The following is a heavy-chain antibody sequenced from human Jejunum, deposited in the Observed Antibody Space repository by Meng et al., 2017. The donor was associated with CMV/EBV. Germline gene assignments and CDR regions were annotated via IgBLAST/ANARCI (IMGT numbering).Heavy chain of an antibody. J-gene: IGHJ4*02. CDR3: ARDLGGGSGY. V-gene: IGHV3-74*01. Sequence: LSCAASGFPFRSYWMHWVGRAPGKGLVWVSRIETGGRTTNSADFANGRFTISRDNAKNTLYLQMNSLRAEDTAVYYCARDLGGGSGYWGQGTLVTVSS. CDR1: GFPFRSYW. D-gene: IGHD3-16*01. CDR2: IETGGRTT.